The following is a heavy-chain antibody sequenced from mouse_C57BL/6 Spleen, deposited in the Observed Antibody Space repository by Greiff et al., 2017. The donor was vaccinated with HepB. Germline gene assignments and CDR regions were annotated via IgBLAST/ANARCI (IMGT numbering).Heavy chain of an antibody. CDR1: GFSLTSYG. CDR3: ARKGKLNWDGGMDY. V-gene: IGHV2-2*01. D-gene: IGHD4-1*01. J-gene: IGHJ4*01. Sequence: VQLVESGPGLVQPSQSLSITCTVSGFSLTSYGVHWVRQSPGKGLEWLGVIWSGGSTDYNAAFISSPSISKDNSKSQVFFKMNSLQADDTAIYYCARKGKLNWDGGMDYWGQGTSVTVSS. CDR2: IWSGGST.